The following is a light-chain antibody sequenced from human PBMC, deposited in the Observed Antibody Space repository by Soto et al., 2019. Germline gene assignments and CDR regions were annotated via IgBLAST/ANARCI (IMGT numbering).Light chain of an antibody. Sequence: ESVLTHSPGILSLSPGERATLSCRAIQSVSNDFLAWYQQKPGQAPRLLIYGASTRATDVPDRFSGSGSGADFTLTISRLEPEDFAAYYCQQYGSSPPRTFGQGTKVDI. CDR3: QQYGSSPPRT. CDR2: GAS. CDR1: QSVSNDF. J-gene: IGKJ1*01. V-gene: IGKV3-20*01.